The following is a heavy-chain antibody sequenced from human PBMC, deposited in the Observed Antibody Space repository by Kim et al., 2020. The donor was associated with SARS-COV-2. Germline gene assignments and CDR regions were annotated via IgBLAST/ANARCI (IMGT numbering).Heavy chain of an antibody. CDR3: ARAGYYYDSSGYKWFDP. CDR1: GGPISSFY. V-gene: IGHV4-59*01. J-gene: IGHJ5*02. D-gene: IGHD3-22*01. Sequence: SETLSLTCTVSGGPISSFYWSWIRQPPGKGLEWVGYIHYSGSTNYNPSLKSRLTISVDTSKNQFSLKLTSVTAADTAVYYCARAGYYYDSSGYKWFDPWGPGTLVTVSS. CDR2: IHYSGST.